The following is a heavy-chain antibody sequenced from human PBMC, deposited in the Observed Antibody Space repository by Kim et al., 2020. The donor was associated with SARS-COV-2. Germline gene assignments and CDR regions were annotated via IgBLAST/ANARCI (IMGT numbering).Heavy chain of an antibody. CDR2: FDPEDGET. D-gene: IGHD3-10*01. CDR1: GYTLTELS. J-gene: IGHJ4*02. CDR3: ATRDGSGSYSPQGFDY. V-gene: IGHV1-24*01. Sequence: ASVKVSCKVSGYTLTELSMHWVRQAPGKGLEWMGGFDPEDGETIYAQKFQGRVTMTEDTSTDTAYMELSSLRSEDTAVYYCATRDGSGSYSPQGFDYWGQGTLVTVSS.